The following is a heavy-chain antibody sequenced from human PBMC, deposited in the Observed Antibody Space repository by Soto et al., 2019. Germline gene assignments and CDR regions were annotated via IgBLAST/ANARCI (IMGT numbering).Heavy chain of an antibody. D-gene: IGHD6-19*01. J-gene: IGHJ4*02. CDR1: GFTFSSYS. V-gene: IGHV3-21*01. CDR2: ISSSSSYI. Sequence: EAQLVESGGGLVKPGGSLRLSCAASGFTFSSYSMNWVRQAPGKGLEWVSSISSSSSYIYYADSVKGRFTISRDNAKNPLYLQMNSLRAEETAVYYCTREGHSSGWPIDYWGQGTLVTVSS. CDR3: TREGHSSGWPIDY.